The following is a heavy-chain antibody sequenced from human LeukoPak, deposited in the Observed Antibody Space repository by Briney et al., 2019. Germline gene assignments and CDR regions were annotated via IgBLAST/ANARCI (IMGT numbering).Heavy chain of an antibody. D-gene: IGHD2-21*02. Sequence: PSETLSLTCTVSGDSISNYYWSWIRQPPGKGLEWIGYIYPIGSTNYNPSLESRVTISVDTSKNHFSLKLSSVTAADTAVYYCARTVVVTAIRYFDYWGQGTLVTVSS. V-gene: IGHV4-4*09. CDR1: GDSISNYY. J-gene: IGHJ4*02. CDR3: ARTVVVTAIRYFDY. CDR2: IYPIGST.